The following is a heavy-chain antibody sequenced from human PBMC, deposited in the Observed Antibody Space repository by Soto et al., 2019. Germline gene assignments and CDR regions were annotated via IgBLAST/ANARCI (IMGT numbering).Heavy chain of an antibody. CDR2: INPNSGGT. J-gene: IGHJ6*02. V-gene: IGHV1-2*02. CDR3: ARDLEWLSCGMDV. D-gene: IGHD3-3*01. CDR1: GYTFTGYY. Sequence: ASVKVSCKASGYTFTGYYMHCVRQAPGQGLEWMGWINPNSGGTNYAQKFQGRVTMTRDTSISTAYMELSRLRSDDTAVYYCARDLEWLSCGMDVRGQGTTVTVS.